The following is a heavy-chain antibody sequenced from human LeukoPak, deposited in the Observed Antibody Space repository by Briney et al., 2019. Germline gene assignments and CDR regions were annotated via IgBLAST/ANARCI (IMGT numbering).Heavy chain of an antibody. V-gene: IGHV3-30*04. Sequence: HPGESLRLSCAASGFTLSSYAMHWVRQAPGKGLEWVAVISYDGSNKYYADSVKGRFTLSRDNSKNTLYLQMNSLRAEDTAVYHCAREFQDYDHYPTTGYYYGMDVWGQGTTVTVSS. CDR2: ISYDGSNK. CDR1: GFTLSSYA. CDR3: AREFQDYDHYPTTGYYYGMDV. J-gene: IGHJ6*02. D-gene: IGHD4-17*01.